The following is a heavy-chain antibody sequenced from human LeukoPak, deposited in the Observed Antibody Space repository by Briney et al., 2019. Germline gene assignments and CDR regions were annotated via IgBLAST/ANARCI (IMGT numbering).Heavy chain of an antibody. CDR3: ARRGGSGWYVDY. J-gene: IGHJ4*02. CDR1: GYTFAGYY. D-gene: IGHD6-19*01. V-gene: IGHV1-2*04. Sequence: ASVKVSCKASGYTFAGYYMHWVRQAPGQGLEWMGWINPNSGGTNYAQKFQGWVTMTRDTSISTAYMELSRLRSDDTAVYYCARRGGSGWYVDYWGQGTLVTVSS. CDR2: INPNSGGT.